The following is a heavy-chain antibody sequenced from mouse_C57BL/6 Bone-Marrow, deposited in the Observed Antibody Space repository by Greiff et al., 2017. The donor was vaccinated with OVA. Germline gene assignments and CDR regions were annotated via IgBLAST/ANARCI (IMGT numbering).Heavy chain of an antibody. CDR3: ARPCYGSSPKYFDV. CDR2: IYPGSGST. CDR1: GYTFTSYW. V-gene: IGHV1-55*01. Sequence: QVQLQQPGAELVKPGASVKMSCKASGYTFTSYWITWVKQRPGQGLEWIGDIYPGSGSTNYNEKFKSKATLTVDTSSSTAYMQLSSLTSEDSAVYYCARPCYGSSPKYFDVWGTGTTVTVSS. J-gene: IGHJ1*03. D-gene: IGHD1-1*01.